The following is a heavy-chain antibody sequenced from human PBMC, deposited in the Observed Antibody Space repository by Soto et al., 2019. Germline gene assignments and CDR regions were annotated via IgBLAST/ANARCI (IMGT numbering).Heavy chain of an antibody. Sequence: ASVKVSCKASGYTFTSYAMHWVRQAPGQRLEWMGWINAGNGNTKYSQKFQGRVTITRDTSASTAYMELNSLRAEDTAVYYCAKSKNKIQLWFTDYWGQGTLVTVSS. J-gene: IGHJ4*02. CDR2: INAGNGNT. CDR1: GYTFTSYA. CDR3: AKSKNKIQLWFTDY. D-gene: IGHD5-18*01. V-gene: IGHV1-3*01.